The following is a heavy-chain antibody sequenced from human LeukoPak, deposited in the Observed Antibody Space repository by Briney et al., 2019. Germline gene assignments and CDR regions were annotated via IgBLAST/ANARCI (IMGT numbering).Heavy chain of an antibody. J-gene: IGHJ4*02. Sequence: SETLFLTCTVSGGSISSYYWSWIRQPAGKGLEWIGYIYYSGSTNYNPSLKSRVTISVDTSKKQFSLKLSSVTAADTAVYYCAREGRGSYSSSWYWNYWGQGTLVTVSS. D-gene: IGHD6-13*01. V-gene: IGHV4-59*12. CDR1: GGSISSYY. CDR3: AREGRGSYSSSWYWNY. CDR2: IYYSGST.